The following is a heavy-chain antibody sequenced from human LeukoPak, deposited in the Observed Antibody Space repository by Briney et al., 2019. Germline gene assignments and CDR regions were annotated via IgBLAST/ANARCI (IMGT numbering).Heavy chain of an antibody. V-gene: IGHV3-30-3*01. J-gene: IGHJ4*02. Sequence: PGGSLRLSCAASGFTFSSYAIHWVRQAPGKGLEWVAVISYDGSNKYYADSVKGRFTISRDNSKNTLYLQMNSLRAEDTAVYYCARETGGAVGSTDFDYWGREPWSPSPQ. CDR2: ISYDGSNK. D-gene: IGHD4-17*01. CDR3: ARETGGAVGSTDFDY. CDR1: GFTFSSYA.